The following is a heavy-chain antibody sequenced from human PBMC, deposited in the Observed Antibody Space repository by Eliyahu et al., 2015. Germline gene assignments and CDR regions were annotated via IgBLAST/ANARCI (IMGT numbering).Heavy chain of an antibody. V-gene: IGHV3-21*01. Sequence: VQLVESGGGLVKPGGSLRLSCAASGFTFSSYSMNWVRQAPGKGLEWVSSISSSSSYIYYADSVKGRFTISRDNAKNSLYLQMNSLRAEDTAVYYCARMAGEDYYYGMDVWGQGTTVTVSS. CDR2: ISSSSSYI. CDR1: GFTFSSYS. J-gene: IGHJ6*02. CDR3: ARMAGEDYYYGMDV. D-gene: IGHD5-24*01.